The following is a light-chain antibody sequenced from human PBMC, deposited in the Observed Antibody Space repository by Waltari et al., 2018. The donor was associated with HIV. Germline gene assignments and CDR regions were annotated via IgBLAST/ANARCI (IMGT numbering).Light chain of an antibody. CDR1: SSNIGSNY. CDR3: GTWDSSLSAVV. J-gene: IGLJ2*01. V-gene: IGLV1-51*01. CDR2: DNK. Sequence: QPVLTQPPSVSAAPGQIVTITCPGSSSNIGSNYVSWYQHLPGTAPKLLIYDNKERPSGIPDRFSASKSGTSVALDITGLQTGDEGDYYCGTWDSSLSAVVFGGGTKLTVL.